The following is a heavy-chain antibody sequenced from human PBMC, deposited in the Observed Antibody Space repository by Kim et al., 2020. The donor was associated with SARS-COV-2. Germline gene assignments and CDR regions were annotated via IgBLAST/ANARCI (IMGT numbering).Heavy chain of an antibody. V-gene: IGHV2-5*01. Sequence: SPSLKSRLTITKDTSKNQVVLTMTNMDPVDTATYYCAHRQCCGWEKGWFDPWGQGTLVTVSS. J-gene: IGHJ5*02. D-gene: IGHD1-26*01. CDR3: AHRQCCGWEKGWFDP.